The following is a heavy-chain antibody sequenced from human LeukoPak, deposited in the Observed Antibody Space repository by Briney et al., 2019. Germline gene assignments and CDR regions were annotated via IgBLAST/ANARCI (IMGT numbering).Heavy chain of an antibody. CDR2: INAGNDKT. J-gene: IGHJ4*02. V-gene: IGHV1-3*01. D-gene: IGHD4-17*01. Sequence: ASVKVSCTASGYTFTSYAMHWVRQAPGQRLEWMGWINAGNDKTKYPQKFQGRVTVTRDTSASIVYMEVSSLRSEDTAVYYCAVGTTGSTVHFDHWGQGTLVTVSS. CDR3: AVGTTGSTVHFDH. CDR1: GYTFTSYA.